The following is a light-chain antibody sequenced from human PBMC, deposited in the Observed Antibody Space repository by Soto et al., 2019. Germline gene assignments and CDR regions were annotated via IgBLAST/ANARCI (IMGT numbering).Light chain of an antibody. CDR2: RNN. J-gene: IGLJ1*01. Sequence: QSVLTQPPSASGTPGQRVTISCSGSSSNIGSNYVYWYQQFPGTAPKLLIYRNNQRPSGVPDRFSGSKSGTSASLAISGLRSEDEADYYCAAWDDSLSGYVFGTGTNSPS. CDR3: AAWDDSLSGYV. CDR1: SSNIGSNY. V-gene: IGLV1-47*01.